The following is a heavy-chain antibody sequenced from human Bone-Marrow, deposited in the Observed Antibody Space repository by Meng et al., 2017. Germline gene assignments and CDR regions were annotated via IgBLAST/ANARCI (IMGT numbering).Heavy chain of an antibody. V-gene: IGHV4-59*01. CDR3: HAVAGLFDY. J-gene: IGHJ4*02. CDR1: GGSISSYY. CDR2: NYYSGST. D-gene: IGHD6-19*01. Sequence: SETLSLTCTVSGGSISSYYWSWIRQPPGKGLEWIGYNYYSGSTNYNPSLKSRVTISVDTSKNQFSLKLSSVTAADTAVYYCHAVAGLFDYWGQGTLVTVSS.